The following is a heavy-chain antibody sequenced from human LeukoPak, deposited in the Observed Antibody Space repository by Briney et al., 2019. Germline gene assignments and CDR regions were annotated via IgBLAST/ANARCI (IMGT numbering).Heavy chain of an antibody. CDR1: GYTFTNYY. CDR3: ARDGRAVILTKNWFDP. D-gene: IGHD3-9*01. J-gene: IGHJ5*02. CDR2: IDPSGGSA. Sequence: GASVKVSCKASGYTFTNYYIHWVRQAPGQGLEWMGIIDPSGGSANYAQKFQGRVTMTTDTSTSTAYMELRSLRSDDTAVYYCARDGRAVILTKNWFDPWGQGTLVTVSS. V-gene: IGHV1-46*01.